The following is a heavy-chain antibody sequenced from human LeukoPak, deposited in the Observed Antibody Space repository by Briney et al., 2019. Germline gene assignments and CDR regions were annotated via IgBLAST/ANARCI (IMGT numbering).Heavy chain of an antibody. J-gene: IGHJ4*02. CDR1: GLTFSIYG. Sequence: GGSLRLSCAASGLTFSIYGMQWVRQSPGKGLEWVAVIWNDGSNKYYADSVKGRFTISRDNSKNTLFLQMNSLRAEDTAVYYCARASGSYDYWGQGTLVTVSS. V-gene: IGHV3-33*01. CDR3: ARASGSYDY. D-gene: IGHD1-26*01. CDR2: IWNDGSNK.